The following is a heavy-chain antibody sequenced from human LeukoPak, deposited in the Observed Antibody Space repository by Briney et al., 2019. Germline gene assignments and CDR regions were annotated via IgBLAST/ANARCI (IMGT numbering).Heavy chain of an antibody. D-gene: IGHD2-2*02. CDR1: GFTFSSYA. CDR3: AKAPSVVPAAILTD. Sequence: GGSLRLSCAASGFTFSSYAMSWVRQAPGKGLEWVSAISGSGGSTYYADSVKGRFTISRDNSKNTLYLQMNSLGAEDTAVYYCAKAPSVVPAAILTDWGQGTLVTVSS. J-gene: IGHJ4*02. V-gene: IGHV3-23*01. CDR2: ISGSGGST.